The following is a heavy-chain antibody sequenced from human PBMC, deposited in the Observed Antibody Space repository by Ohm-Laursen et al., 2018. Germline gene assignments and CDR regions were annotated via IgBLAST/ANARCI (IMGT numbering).Heavy chain of an antibody. D-gene: IGHD6-13*01. J-gene: IGHJ6*02. CDR3: ARDRSAVGRIYYYYGLDV. CDR1: GFTFSNYA. CDR2: IDSGGST. V-gene: IGHV3-53*01. Sequence: SLRLSCAASGFTFSNYAMIWVRQAPGKGLEWVSVIDSGGSTYYADSVKGRFTISRDNSKNMLYLQMNSLRAEDTAVYYCARDRSAVGRIYYYYGLDVWGQGTTVTVSS.